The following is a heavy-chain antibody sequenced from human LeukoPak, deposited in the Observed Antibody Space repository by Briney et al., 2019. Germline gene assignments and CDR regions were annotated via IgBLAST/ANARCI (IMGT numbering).Heavy chain of an antibody. CDR3: ARGLRWYDAFDI. Sequence: SETLSLTCTVSGGSISSYYWSWIRQPPGKGLEWIGYIYYSGSTNYNPSLKSRVTISVDTSKNQFSLKLSSVTAADTAVYYCARGLRWYDAFDIWGQGTMVTVYS. D-gene: IGHD4-23*01. CDR2: IYYSGST. J-gene: IGHJ3*02. V-gene: IGHV4-59*01. CDR1: GGSISSYY.